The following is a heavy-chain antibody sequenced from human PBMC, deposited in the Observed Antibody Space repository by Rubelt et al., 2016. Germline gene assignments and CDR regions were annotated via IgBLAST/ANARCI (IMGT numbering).Heavy chain of an antibody. D-gene: IGHD3-22*01. CDR2: ISAYNGNT. CDR3: ARDRLLDDSSGGDAFDI. Sequence: QVQLVQSGAEVEKPGASVKVSCKASGYTFTSYGISWVRQAPGQGLEWMGWISAYNGNTNYAQKLQGRVTMTTDTSTSTAYMELRSLRSEDTAVYYCARDRLLDDSSGGDAFDIWGQGTMVTVSS. V-gene: IGHV1-18*01. CDR1: GYTFTSYG. J-gene: IGHJ3*02.